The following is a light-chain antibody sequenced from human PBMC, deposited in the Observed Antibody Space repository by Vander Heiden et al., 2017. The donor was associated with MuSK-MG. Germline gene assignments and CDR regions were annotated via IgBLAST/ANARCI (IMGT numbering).Light chain of an antibody. CDR3: SSYTSSTTLV. Sequence: QSALIQPASLSGSPGQSITISCTGTSSDIGSYDFVSWYQQRPGKAPKLIICDVSNRPSGVSDRFSGSKSGNEASLTISGLQDEDEADYFCSSYTSSTTLVFGGGTKLTVL. V-gene: IGLV2-14*01. CDR1: SSDIGSYDF. CDR2: DVS. J-gene: IGLJ2*01.